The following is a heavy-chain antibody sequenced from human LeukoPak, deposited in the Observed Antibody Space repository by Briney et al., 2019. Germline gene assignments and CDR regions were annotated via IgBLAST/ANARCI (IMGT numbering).Heavy chain of an antibody. CDR3: ARGTTVTTTDY. J-gene: IGHJ4*02. CDR2: ISYDGSNK. CDR1: GFTFSSYA. Sequence: QAGGSLRLSCAASGFTFSSYAMHWVRQAPGKGLEWVAVISYDGSNKYYADSVKGRFTISRDNSKNTLYLQMNSLRAEDTAVYYCARGTTVTTTDYWGQGTLVTVSS. V-gene: IGHV3-30-3*01. D-gene: IGHD4-17*01.